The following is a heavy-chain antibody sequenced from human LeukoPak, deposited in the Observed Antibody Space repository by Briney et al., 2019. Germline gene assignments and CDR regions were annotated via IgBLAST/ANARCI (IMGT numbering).Heavy chain of an antibody. V-gene: IGHV3-30*04. CDR1: GFTFSSYA. Sequence: GRSLRLSCAASGFTFSSYAMHWVRQAPGKGLEWVALISYNGGRKDYADSVKGRFTIDRDNSKNTVYLQMNSLRPDDTGIYSCARQESRNYQYEGLDYWGQGTLVTVSS. CDR3: ARQESRNYQYEGLDY. D-gene: IGHD3-16*01. J-gene: IGHJ4*02. CDR2: ISYNGGRK.